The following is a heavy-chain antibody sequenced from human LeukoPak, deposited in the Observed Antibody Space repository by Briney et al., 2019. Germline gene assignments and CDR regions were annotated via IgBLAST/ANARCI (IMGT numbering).Heavy chain of an antibody. Sequence: ASVTVSCTASGYSFTNYGITWVRQAPGQGLEWMGWISAYNGKTNYAQKFQGRVTMTTDTSTNTAYMELRSLRSDDTAVHYCARDGPDYGDYINFDYWGQGTLVTVSS. D-gene: IGHD4-17*01. CDR3: ARDGPDYGDYINFDY. CDR1: GYSFTNYG. V-gene: IGHV1-18*01. J-gene: IGHJ4*02. CDR2: ISAYNGKT.